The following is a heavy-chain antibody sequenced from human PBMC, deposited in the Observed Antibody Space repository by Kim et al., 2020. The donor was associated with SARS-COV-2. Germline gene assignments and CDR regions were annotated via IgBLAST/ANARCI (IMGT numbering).Heavy chain of an antibody. Sequence: SETLSLTCTVSGGSISSHYWSWIRQPPGKGLEWIGYIYYSGSTSYNPSLKSRVTISVDTSKNQFSLKLSSVTAADTAVYYCARYCSGGSCYRWFDPWGQGTLVTVSS. D-gene: IGHD2-15*01. CDR3: ARYCSGGSCYRWFDP. CDR2: IYYSGST. J-gene: IGHJ5*02. V-gene: IGHV4-59*08. CDR1: GGSISSHY.